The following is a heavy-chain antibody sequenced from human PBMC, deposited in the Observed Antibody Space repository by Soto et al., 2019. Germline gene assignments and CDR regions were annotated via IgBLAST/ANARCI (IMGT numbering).Heavy chain of an antibody. CDR3: VRCYCSVGSCYACWHFDL. D-gene: IGHD2-15*01. J-gene: IGHJ2*01. CDR2: ISASTRNT. CDR1: GYTFSDYA. Sequence: QVQLVQSGGEVKKPGASVKVSCQASGYTFSDYAISWVRQAPGQGLEWMGWISASTRNTDQAQNFQGRVIMTRDTSTNTDYMELRSLRSDDTAVYYCVRCYCSVGSCYACWHFDLWGRGTLVTVSS. V-gene: IGHV1-18*01.